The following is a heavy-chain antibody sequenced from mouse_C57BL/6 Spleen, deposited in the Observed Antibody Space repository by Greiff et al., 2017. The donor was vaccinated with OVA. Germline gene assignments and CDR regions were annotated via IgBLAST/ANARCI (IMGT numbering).Heavy chain of an antibody. V-gene: IGHV1-69*01. CDR2: IDPSDSYT. J-gene: IGHJ4*01. CDR3: ARKGEHYAMDY. Sequence: VKLQQPGAELVMPGASVKLSCKASGYTFTSYWMHWVKQRPGQGLEWIGEIDPSDSYTNYNQKFKGKATLTVDKSSSTAYMQLSSLTSEDSAVYYCARKGEHYAMDYWGQGTSVTVSS. CDR1: GYTFTSYW.